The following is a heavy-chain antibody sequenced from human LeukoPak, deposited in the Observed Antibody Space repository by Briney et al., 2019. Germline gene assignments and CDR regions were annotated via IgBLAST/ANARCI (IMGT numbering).Heavy chain of an antibody. D-gene: IGHD3-22*01. J-gene: IGHJ4*02. V-gene: IGHV3-7*02. CDR1: GFTFSSYD. CDR2: IKEDGSEK. CDR3: ARSRSGYYEDY. Sequence: PGGSLRLSCAASGFTFSSYDMHWVRQATGKGLEWVANIKEDGSEKYYVDSVKGRFTISRDNAKNSLSLQVNILSAEDTAVYYCARSRSGYYEDYWGQGTLVTVSS.